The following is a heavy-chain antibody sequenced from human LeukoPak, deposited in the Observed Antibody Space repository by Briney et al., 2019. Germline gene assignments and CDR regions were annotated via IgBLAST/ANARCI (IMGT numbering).Heavy chain of an antibody. J-gene: IGHJ4*02. D-gene: IGHD6-19*01. Sequence: AAVKVSCKASGYTFTSYHMHWVRQAPGQGLEWMGILNPSGGSTSYAQKFQGRVTMTRDMSTSTVYMELSSLRSEDTAVYYCASYLSGWPMKYWGQGTLVTVSS. CDR3: ASYLSGWPMKY. V-gene: IGHV1-46*01. CDR1: GYTFTSYH. CDR2: LNPSGGST.